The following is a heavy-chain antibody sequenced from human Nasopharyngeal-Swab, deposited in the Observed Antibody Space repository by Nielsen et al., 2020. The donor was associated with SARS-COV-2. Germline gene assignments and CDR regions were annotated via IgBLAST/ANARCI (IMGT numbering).Heavy chain of an antibody. CDR2: IKQDGSEK. CDR1: GFTFSSYS. V-gene: IGHV3-7*01. CDR3: AKDGGAAAGIDAFDI. Sequence: GESLKISCAASGFTFSSYSMNWVRQAPGKGLEWVANIKQDGSEKYYVDSVKGRFTISRDNAKNSLYLQMNSLRAEDTAVYYCAKDGGAAAGIDAFDIWGQGTMVTVSS. D-gene: IGHD6-13*01. J-gene: IGHJ3*02.